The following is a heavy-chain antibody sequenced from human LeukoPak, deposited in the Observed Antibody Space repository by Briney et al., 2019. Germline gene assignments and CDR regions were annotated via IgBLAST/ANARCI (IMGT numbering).Heavy chain of an antibody. CDR3: ARDYGSSGWYGDY. J-gene: IGHJ4*02. D-gene: IGHD6-19*01. CDR2: ISSSSSYI. V-gene: IGHV3-21*01. Sequence: PGGSLRLSCAASGFTFSSYSMNWVRRAPGKGLEWVSSISSSSSYIYYADSVKGRFTISRDNAKNSLYLQMNSLRAEDTAVYYCARDYGSSGWYGDYWGQGTLVTVSS. CDR1: GFTFSSYS.